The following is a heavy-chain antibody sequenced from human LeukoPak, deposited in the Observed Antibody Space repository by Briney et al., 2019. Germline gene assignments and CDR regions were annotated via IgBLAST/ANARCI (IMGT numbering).Heavy chain of an antibody. J-gene: IGHJ6*03. V-gene: IGHV3-30*02. CDR1: GFTFSSYG. Sequence: GGSLRLSCAASGFTFSSYGMHWVRQAPGKGLEWVAFIRYDGSNKYYADSVKGRFTISRDNSKNTLYLQMNSLRAEDTAVYYCARTEHRYSGYDWGNYYYMDVWGKGTTVTVSS. CDR3: ARTEHRYSGYDWGNYYYMDV. D-gene: IGHD5-12*01. CDR2: IRYDGSNK.